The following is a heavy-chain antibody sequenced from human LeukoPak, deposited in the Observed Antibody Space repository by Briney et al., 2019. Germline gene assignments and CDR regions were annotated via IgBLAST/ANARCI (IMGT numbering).Heavy chain of an antibody. CDR3: ARDMKGSHMDV. D-gene: IGHD3-16*01. J-gene: IGHJ6*02. CDR2: IWYDGSNK. CDR1: GFTFSSYG. Sequence: GGSLRLSCAASGFTFSSYGMHWVRQAPGKGLEWVAAIWYDGSNKYYADSVKGRFTISRDNSKNTLYLQMNSLRAEDTAVYYCARDMKGSHMDVWGQGTTVTVSS. V-gene: IGHV3-33*01.